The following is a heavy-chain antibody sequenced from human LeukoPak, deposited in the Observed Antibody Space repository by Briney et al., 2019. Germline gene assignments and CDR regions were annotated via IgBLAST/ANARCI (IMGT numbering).Heavy chain of an antibody. CDR3: ARDRISDCVWGSYRHDY. J-gene: IGHJ4*02. Sequence: ASVKVSCKASGYTFTSYGISWVRQAPGQGLEWMGWISAYNGNTNYAQKLQGRVTMTTDTSTSTAYMELRSLRSDDTAVYYCARDRISDCVWGSYRHDYWGQGTLVTVSS. D-gene: IGHD3-16*02. CDR1: GYTFTSYG. V-gene: IGHV1-18*01. CDR2: ISAYNGNT.